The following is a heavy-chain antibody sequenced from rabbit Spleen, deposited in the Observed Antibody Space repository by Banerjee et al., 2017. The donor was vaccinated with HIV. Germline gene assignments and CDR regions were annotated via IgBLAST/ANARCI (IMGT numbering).Heavy chain of an antibody. CDR3: GRDTVGKLGDTDL. D-gene: IGHD5-1*01. V-gene: IGHV1S45*01. CDR2: ISTGSGGGT. CDR1: GFTISSYW. Sequence: QEQLVESGGRLVQPGGYLTLSCKASGFTISSYWVCWVRQAPGKGLEWIGCISTGSGGGTDYASWAKGRFTISKTSSTTVTLQMTSLTAADMATYFCGRDTVGKLGDTDLWGPGTLVTFS. J-gene: IGHJ4*01.